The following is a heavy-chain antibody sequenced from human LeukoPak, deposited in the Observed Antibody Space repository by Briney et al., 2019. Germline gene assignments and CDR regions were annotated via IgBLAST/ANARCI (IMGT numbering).Heavy chain of an antibody. V-gene: IGHV3-23*01. CDR1: GFTFSSYT. CDR3: AKVLIVPAAGALRYESGPFDY. Sequence: GGSLRLSCAASGFTFSSYTMNWVRQAPGKGLEWVSAISGSGGSTYYADSVKGRFTISRDNSKNTLYLQMNSLRAEDTAVYYCAKVLIVPAAGALRYESGPFDYWGQGTLVTVSS. J-gene: IGHJ4*02. D-gene: IGHD2-2*01. CDR2: ISGSGGST.